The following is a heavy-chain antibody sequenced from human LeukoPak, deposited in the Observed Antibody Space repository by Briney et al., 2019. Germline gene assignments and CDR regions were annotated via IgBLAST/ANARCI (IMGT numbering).Heavy chain of an antibody. J-gene: IGHJ6*02. CDR3: ARDPRATQLLYYYYYGMDV. CDR1: GFTFSSYG. V-gene: IGHV3-33*01. D-gene: IGHD2-2*01. CDR2: IWYDGSNK. Sequence: GRSLRLSCAASGFTFSSYGMHWVRQAPGKGLEWVAVIWYDGSNKYYVDSVKGRFTISRDNAKNSLYLQMNSLRAEDTAVYYCARDPRATQLLYYYYYGMDVWGQGTTVTVSS.